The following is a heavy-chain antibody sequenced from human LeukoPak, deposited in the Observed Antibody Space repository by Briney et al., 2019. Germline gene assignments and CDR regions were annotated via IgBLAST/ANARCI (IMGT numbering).Heavy chain of an antibody. J-gene: IGHJ3*02. D-gene: IGHD6-6*01. CDR1: GGSISSYY. Sequence: SETLSLTCTVSGGSISSYYWSWIRQPPGKGLEWIGYIYYSGSTNYNPSLKSRVTISVDTSKNRFSLKLSSVTAADTAVYYCARDGYEPSSSPNDAFDIWGQGTMVTVSP. CDR2: IYYSGST. CDR3: ARDGYEPSSSPNDAFDI. V-gene: IGHV4-59*01.